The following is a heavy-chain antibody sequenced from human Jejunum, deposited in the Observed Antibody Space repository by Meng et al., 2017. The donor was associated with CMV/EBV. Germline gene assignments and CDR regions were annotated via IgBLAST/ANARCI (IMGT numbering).Heavy chain of an antibody. Sequence: SGVASGLTFSTYAMNWVRQAPGKGLEWVSGITSSGDAYYADSVKGQFTISRDNSKSTQYLQLNSLRAEDTALYYCTSGRPGDFGHWAQGTLGTVSS. CDR1: GLTFSTYA. J-gene: IGHJ4*02. V-gene: IGHV3-23*01. CDR3: TSGRPGDFGH. D-gene: IGHD6-6*01. CDR2: ITSSGDA.